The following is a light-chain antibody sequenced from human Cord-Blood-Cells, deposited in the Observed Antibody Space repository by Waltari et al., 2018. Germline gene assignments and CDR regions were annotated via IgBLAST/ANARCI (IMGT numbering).Light chain of an antibody. J-gene: IGLJ1*01. Sequence: QSALTQPASVSGSPGQSITISCTGTSSDVCGYNYVSWYQQHPGKAPKLMIYDVSNRPSGVSNRFSSSKSGNTASLTISGLQAEDEAEYYCSSYTSSSAYVFGTGTKVTVL. V-gene: IGLV2-14*03. CDR1: SSDVCGYNY. CDR2: DVS. CDR3: SSYTSSSAYV.